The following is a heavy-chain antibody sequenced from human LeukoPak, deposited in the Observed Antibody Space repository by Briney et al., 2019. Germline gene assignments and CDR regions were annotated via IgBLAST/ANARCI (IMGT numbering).Heavy chain of an antibody. D-gene: IGHD5-18*01. CDR2: ILYDGGNK. Sequence: GGSRRLSCAASGFTFSDYSMHWVRRAPGKGLEWVALILYDGGNKYYADSVKGRFTITRDNSKNTLYLQMNSLKAEDTAVYYCARGQLWSDYWGQRTLVTVSS. V-gene: IGHV3-30*04. CDR1: GFTFSDYS. CDR3: ARGQLWSDY. J-gene: IGHJ4*02.